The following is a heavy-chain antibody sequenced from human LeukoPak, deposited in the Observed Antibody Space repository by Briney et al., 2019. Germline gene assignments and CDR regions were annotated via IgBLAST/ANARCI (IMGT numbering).Heavy chain of an antibody. CDR1: GYSISSGYY. D-gene: IGHD3-10*01. CDR2: IYHSGST. CDR3: ARDGDYYGSGSHFDY. V-gene: IGHV4-38-2*02. Sequence: SEPLSLTCTVSGYSISSGYYWGWIRQPPGKGLEWIGSIYHSGSTYYNSSLKSRVTISVDTSKNQFSLKLSSVTAADTAVYYCARDGDYYGSGSHFDYWGQGTLVTVSS. J-gene: IGHJ4*02.